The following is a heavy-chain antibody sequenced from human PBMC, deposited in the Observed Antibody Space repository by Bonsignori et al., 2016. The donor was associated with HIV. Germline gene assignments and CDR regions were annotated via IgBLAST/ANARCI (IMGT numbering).Heavy chain of an antibody. J-gene: IGHJ4*02. Sequence: WIRQPPGKGLEWIGEITHSGSTNYNPSLKSRVVISIDTSKSQFSLKMTSVTAADTAVYYCARVYSGYDYWGQGIQVTVSS. CDR3: ARVYSGYDY. V-gene: IGHV4-34*01. D-gene: IGHD5-12*01. CDR2: ITHSGST.